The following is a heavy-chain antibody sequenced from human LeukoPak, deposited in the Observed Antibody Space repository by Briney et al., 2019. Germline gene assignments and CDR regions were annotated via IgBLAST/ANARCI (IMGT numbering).Heavy chain of an antibody. Sequence: AGGSLRLSCAASGFTFGSYDMHWVRQATGKGLEWVSAIGTAGDTYYPGSVKGRFTISRENAKNSLYLQMNSLKAGDTAVYYCARGGWFGELLRPFDYWGQGSLVTVSS. CDR3: ARGGWFGELLRPFDY. J-gene: IGHJ4*02. CDR2: IGTAGDT. D-gene: IGHD3-10*01. V-gene: IGHV3-13*01. CDR1: GFTFGSYD.